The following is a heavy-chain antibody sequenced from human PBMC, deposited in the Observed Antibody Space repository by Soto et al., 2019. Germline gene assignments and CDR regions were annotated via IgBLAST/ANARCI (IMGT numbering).Heavy chain of an antibody. V-gene: IGHV3-64D*06. CDR1: VFTFISYA. CDR2: ISSNGGST. D-gene: IGHD1-1*01. CDR3: VKDGERRSSLNWFDP. J-gene: IGHJ5*02. Sequence: GWSLRLSCSSSVFTFISYAMHWVRQAPGKGLEYVSAISSNGGSTYYADSVKGRFTISRDNSKNTLYLQMSSLRAEDTAVYYCVKDGERRSSLNWFDPWGQGTLVTVS.